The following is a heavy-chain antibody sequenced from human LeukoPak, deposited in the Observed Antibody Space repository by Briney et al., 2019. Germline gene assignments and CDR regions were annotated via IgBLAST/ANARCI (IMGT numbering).Heavy chain of an antibody. D-gene: IGHD6-19*01. V-gene: IGHV3-33*01. Sequence: RGSLRLSCAASGFTFSSYGMHCVRQAPGKGLEWVAVIWYDGSNKYYADSVKGRFTISRDNSKNTLYLQMNSLRAEDTAVYYCARAPDIAVADPDYWGQGTLVTVSS. J-gene: IGHJ4*02. CDR3: ARAPDIAVADPDY. CDR2: IWYDGSNK. CDR1: GFTFSSYG.